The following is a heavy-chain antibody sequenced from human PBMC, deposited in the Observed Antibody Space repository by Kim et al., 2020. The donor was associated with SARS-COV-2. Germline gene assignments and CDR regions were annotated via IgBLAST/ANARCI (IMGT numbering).Heavy chain of an antibody. Sequence: SETLSLTCTVSGGSISSYYWSWIRQPPGKGLEWIGYIYYSGSTNYNPSLKSRVTISVDTSKNQFSLKLSSVTAADTAVYYCARFGGGYYYFAKYYFDYWGQGTLVTVSS. CDR1: GGSISSYY. J-gene: IGHJ4*02. D-gene: IGHD3-22*01. CDR2: IYYSGST. CDR3: ARFGGGYYYFAKYYFDY. V-gene: IGHV4-59*01.